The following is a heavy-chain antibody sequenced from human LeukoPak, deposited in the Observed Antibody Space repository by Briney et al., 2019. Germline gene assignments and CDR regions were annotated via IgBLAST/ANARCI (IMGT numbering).Heavy chain of an antibody. CDR1: GYTFTSYD. J-gene: IGHJ6*02. CDR3: AREELEPWAPWARTRVMNV. D-gene: IGHD1-7*01. CDR2: VNPNSGNT. Sequence: ASVKVSCKASGYTFTSYDINWVRQATGQGLEWMGWVNPNSGNTGYAQKFQGRVTMTRDTSISTAYMELSSLRPEDTAVYYCAREELEPWAPWARTRVMNVWGQGTTVSVSS. V-gene: IGHV1-8*01.